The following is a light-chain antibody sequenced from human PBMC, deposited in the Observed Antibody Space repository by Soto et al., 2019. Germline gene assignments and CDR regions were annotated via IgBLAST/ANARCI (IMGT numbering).Light chain of an antibody. CDR1: SSDVGGYNY. V-gene: IGLV2-14*01. J-gene: IGLJ2*01. CDR2: DVS. Sequence: QSALTQPASVSGSPGQSITISCTGTSSDVGGYNYVSWYQQHPGKAPKLMIYDVSNRPSGVSNRFSGSKSGNTASLTISGLQAEDEDDYYCSSYTNSITLVYGGGTKVTVL. CDR3: SSYTNSITLV.